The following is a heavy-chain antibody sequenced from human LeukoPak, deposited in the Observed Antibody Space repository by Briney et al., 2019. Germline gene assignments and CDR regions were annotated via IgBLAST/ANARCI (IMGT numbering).Heavy chain of an antibody. Sequence: GGSLGLSCAASGFTFSSYAMSWVRQAPGKGLEWVSAISGSGGSTYYADSVKGRFTISRDNSKNTLYLQMNSLRAEDTAVYYCAKDVPGYCSSTSCPQYFQHWGQGTLVTVSS. V-gene: IGHV3-23*01. J-gene: IGHJ1*01. CDR3: AKDVPGYCSSTSCPQYFQH. D-gene: IGHD2-2*01. CDR1: GFTFSSYA. CDR2: ISGSGGST.